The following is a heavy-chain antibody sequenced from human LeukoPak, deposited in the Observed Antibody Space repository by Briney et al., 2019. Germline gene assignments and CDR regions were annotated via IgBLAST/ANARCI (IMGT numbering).Heavy chain of an antibody. CDR2: ISYDGSNK. Sequence: GGSLRLSCAASGFTFSSYAMSWVRQAPGKGLEWVAVISYDGSNKYYADSVKGRFTISRDNSKNTLYLQMNSLRAEDTAVYYCARGLITMVRGAPSWFDPWGQGTLVTVSS. CDR1: GFTFSSYA. V-gene: IGHV3-30-3*01. J-gene: IGHJ5*02. CDR3: ARGLITMVRGAPSWFDP. D-gene: IGHD3-10*01.